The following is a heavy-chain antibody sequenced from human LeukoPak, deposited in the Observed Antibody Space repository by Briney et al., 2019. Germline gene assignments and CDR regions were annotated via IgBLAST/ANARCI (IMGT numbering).Heavy chain of an antibody. CDR1: GYSFTSYW. CDR3: ARMGAAHAGSSYMDV. CDR2: IYPGDSDT. V-gene: IGHV5-51*01. Sequence: GESLKISCKGSGYSFTSYWNGWVRQMPGKGLEWMGIIYPGDSDTRYSPSFQGQVTISADKSISTAYLQWSSLKASDTAMYYCARMGAAHAGSSYMDVWGKGTTVTVSS. J-gene: IGHJ6*03. D-gene: IGHD6-6*01.